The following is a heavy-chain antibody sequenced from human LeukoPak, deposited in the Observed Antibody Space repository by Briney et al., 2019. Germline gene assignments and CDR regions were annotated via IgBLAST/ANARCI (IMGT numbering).Heavy chain of an antibody. J-gene: IGHJ6*03. V-gene: IGHV4-39*01. CDR2: KYYSGST. CDR1: GGSISSSRYY. CDR3: ARNTAVAGRGDYMDV. Sequence: SETLSLTCTVSGGSISSSRYYGGWIRQPPGKGLEWIGSKYYSGSTYYNPSLKNRVTISVDTSKNQFSLKLSSVTAADTAVYYCARNTAVAGRGDYMDVWGKGTMVTISS. D-gene: IGHD6-19*01.